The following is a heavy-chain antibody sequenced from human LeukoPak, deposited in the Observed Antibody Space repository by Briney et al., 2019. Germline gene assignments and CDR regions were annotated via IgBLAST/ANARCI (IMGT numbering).Heavy chain of an antibody. D-gene: IGHD2-8*01. J-gene: IGHJ4*02. V-gene: IGHV3-23*01. CDR1: GFTFSSYA. CDR2: ISGSGGST. Sequence: PGGSLRLSCVVSGFTFSSYAMSWVRQAPGKGLEWVSGISGSGGSTYYADSVKGRFTISRDNSKNTLYLQMNSLRAEDTAVYYCAKARDQYCTNGVCYYFDYWGQGALVTVSS. CDR3: AKARDQYCTNGVCYYFDY.